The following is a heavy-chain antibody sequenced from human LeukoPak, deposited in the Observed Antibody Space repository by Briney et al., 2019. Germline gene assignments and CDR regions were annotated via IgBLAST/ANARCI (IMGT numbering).Heavy chain of an antibody. CDR2: MNPNSGNT. CDR1: GYTFTSYD. Sequence: ASVKVSCKASGYTFTSYDINWVRQATGQGLEWMGWMNPNSGNTGYAQKFQGRVTMTRNTSISTAYMELSSLRSEDTAVYYCARAMIRDYMVAFDIWGQGTMVTVSS. D-gene: IGHD4-11*01. CDR3: ARAMIRDYMVAFDI. V-gene: IGHV1-8*01. J-gene: IGHJ3*02.